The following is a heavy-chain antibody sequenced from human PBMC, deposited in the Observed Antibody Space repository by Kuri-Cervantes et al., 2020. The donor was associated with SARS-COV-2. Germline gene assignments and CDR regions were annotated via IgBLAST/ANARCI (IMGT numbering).Heavy chain of an antibody. J-gene: IGHJ6*04. V-gene: IGHV3-23*01. CDR1: GFTFNIHA. CDR2: ISNDGGST. CDR3: ARFGQARTDGYVVDA. Sequence: GGSLRLSCIASGFTFNIHAMTWVRQAPGKGLEWVAGISNDGGSTYYADSVKGRFTISRSNAKNMLYLEISSPRTEDTAVYYCARFGQARTDGYVVDAWGKGTMVTVSS. D-gene: IGHD5-24*01.